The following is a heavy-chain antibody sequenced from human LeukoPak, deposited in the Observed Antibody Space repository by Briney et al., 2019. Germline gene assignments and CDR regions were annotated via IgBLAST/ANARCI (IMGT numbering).Heavy chain of an antibody. V-gene: IGHV3-74*01. CDR1: GFPLSSYW. Sequence: GGSLRHSCATSGFPLSSYWMLWVRQAPGKGLEWVSRINGVGTTTNYADSVKGRFTISRDNTENILYLQMDSLRAEDTAIYYCSRSQFDYWGQGVLVTVSS. J-gene: IGHJ4*02. CDR2: INGVGTTT. CDR3: SRSQFDY.